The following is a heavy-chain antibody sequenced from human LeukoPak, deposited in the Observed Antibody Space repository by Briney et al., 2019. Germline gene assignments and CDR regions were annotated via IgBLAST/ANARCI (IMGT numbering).Heavy chain of an antibody. J-gene: IGHJ4*02. Sequence: GGSLRLSCAASGFTFSDYYMSWIRQAPGKGLEWVSYISSSSSYTNYADSVKGRFTISRDNAKNSLYLQMNSLRAEDTAVYYCARDGDYCSGGSCYSFWGQGTLVTVSS. CDR1: GFTFSDYY. D-gene: IGHD2-15*01. CDR2: ISSSSSYT. V-gene: IGHV3-11*06. CDR3: ARDGDYCSGGSCYSF.